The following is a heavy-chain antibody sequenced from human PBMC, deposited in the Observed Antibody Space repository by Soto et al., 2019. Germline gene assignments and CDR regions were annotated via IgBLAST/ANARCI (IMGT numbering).Heavy chain of an antibody. CDR3: ARENYGDYASNDHDAFDI. J-gene: IGHJ3*02. CDR2: ISAYNGNT. CDR1: GYTFTSYG. V-gene: IGHV1-18*01. D-gene: IGHD4-17*01. Sequence: GASVKVSCKASGYTFTSYGISWVRQAPGQGLEWMGWISAYNGNTNYAQKLQGRVTMTTDTSTSTAYMELRSLRSDDTAVYYCARENYGDYASNDHDAFDIFGQGTMLALSS.